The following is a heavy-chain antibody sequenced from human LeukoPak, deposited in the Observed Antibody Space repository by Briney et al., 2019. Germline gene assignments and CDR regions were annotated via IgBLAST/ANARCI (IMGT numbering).Heavy chain of an antibody. V-gene: IGHV3-53*01. D-gene: IGHD1-1*01. CDR1: GFTISSNY. CDR2: IFNSGDT. CDR3: ARHPAPATGAFDI. J-gene: IGHJ3*02. Sequence: GGSLRLSCAASGFTISSNYMNWVRQAPGKGLEWVSVIFNSGDTYYADSVKGRFTISRDTSKNTLYLQMNSLRVDDTAVYYCARHPAPATGAFDIWGQGTMVIIS.